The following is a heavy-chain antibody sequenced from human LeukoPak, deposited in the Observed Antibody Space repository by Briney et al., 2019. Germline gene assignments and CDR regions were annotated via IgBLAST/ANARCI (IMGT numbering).Heavy chain of an antibody. J-gene: IGHJ6*02. D-gene: IGHD3-10*01. CDR3: ARPRFGELSDARGMDV. V-gene: IGHV3-30-3*01. CDR1: GFNFTNYA. CDR2: ISYDGSND. Sequence: SGGSLRLSCAASGFNFTNYAMHWVRQAPGKGLEWVTVISYDGSNDYYADSVKGRFTISRDNSKNTVFLQMDSLRVEVTAVYYCARPRFGELSDARGMDVWGQGTAVTVSS.